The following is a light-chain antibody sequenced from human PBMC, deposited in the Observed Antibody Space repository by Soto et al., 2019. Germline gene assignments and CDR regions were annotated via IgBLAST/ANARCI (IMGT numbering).Light chain of an antibody. CDR1: QSISSW. J-gene: IGKJ1*01. V-gene: IGKV1-5*03. CDR2: KAS. CDR3: QQYNSYWT. Sequence: EIQMTQSPSTLSASIGDRVTITCRASQSISSWLAWYQQKPGKAPKLLIYKASSLEGGVPSRFSGSGSGTEFTLTISSLQPDDFATYYCQQYNSYWTFGQGTKVDIK.